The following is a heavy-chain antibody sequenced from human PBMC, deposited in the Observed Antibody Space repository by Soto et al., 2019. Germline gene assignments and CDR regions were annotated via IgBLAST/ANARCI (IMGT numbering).Heavy chain of an antibody. J-gene: IGHJ4*02. CDR2: ISINGRKT. CDR3: AKGLKWELPLEY. V-gene: IGHV3-23*01. Sequence: GGSLRLSCAASGFTFTNYAMSWVRQAPGKGLEWVSAISINGRKTYYADSVKGRFTISRDSSKNTLYLQMDSLRAEDTAVYYCAKGLKWELPLEYWGQGTLVTVSS. CDR1: GFTFTNYA. D-gene: IGHD1-26*01.